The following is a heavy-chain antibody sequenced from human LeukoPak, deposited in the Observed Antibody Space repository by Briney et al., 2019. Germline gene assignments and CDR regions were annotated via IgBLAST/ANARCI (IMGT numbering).Heavy chain of an antibody. CDR1: GFTFSSYE. V-gene: IGHV3-48*03. D-gene: IGHD3-22*01. J-gene: IGHJ4*02. CDR2: ISSSGSTI. Sequence: GGSLRLSCAASGFTFSSYEMNWVRQAPGKGLEWVSYISSSGSTIYYADSVKGRFTISRDNAKNSLYLQMNSLRAEDTAVYYCASLPITMIVGYWGQGTLVTVSS. CDR3: ASLPITMIVGY.